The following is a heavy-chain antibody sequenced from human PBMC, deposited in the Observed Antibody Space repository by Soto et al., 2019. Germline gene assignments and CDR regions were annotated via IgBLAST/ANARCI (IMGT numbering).Heavy chain of an antibody. Sequence: PGGSLRLSCAASGFTFSSYAMHWVRQAPGKGLEWVAVISYDGSNKLYADSVRGRFAISRDNSKNTLYLQMDSLRPEDTAVYYCAKDRGYCSSQICFNIHEFDYWGQGAPVTVSS. CDR1: GFTFSSYA. CDR3: AKDRGYCSSQICFNIHEFDY. D-gene: IGHD2-2*01. V-gene: IGHV3-30*09. J-gene: IGHJ4*02. CDR2: ISYDGSNK.